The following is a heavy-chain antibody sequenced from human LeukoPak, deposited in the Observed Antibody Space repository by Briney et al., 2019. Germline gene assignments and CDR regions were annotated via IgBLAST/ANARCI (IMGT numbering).Heavy chain of an antibody. CDR3: ARHLSPYYGSGSYGSLDY. CDR1: GGSISSSSYY. Sequence: SETLSLTCTVSGGSISSSSYYWGWIRQPPGKGLEWIGSIYYSGSTYYNPSLKSRVTISVDTSKNQFSLKLSSVTAADTAVYYCARHLSPYYGSGSYGSLDYWGQGTLVTVSS. V-gene: IGHV4-39*01. D-gene: IGHD3-10*01. CDR2: IYYSGST. J-gene: IGHJ4*02.